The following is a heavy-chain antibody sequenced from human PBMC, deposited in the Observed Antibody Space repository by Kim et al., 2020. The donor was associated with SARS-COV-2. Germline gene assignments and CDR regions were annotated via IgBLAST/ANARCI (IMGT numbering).Heavy chain of an antibody. J-gene: IGHJ6*02. CDR3: ARGGEDIVVVPAAIPGMDV. Sequence: GGSLRLSCAASGFTFSSYSMNWVRQAPGKGLEWVSYISSSSSTIYYADSVKGRFTISRDNAKNSLYLQMNSLRDEDTAVCYCARGGEDIVVVPAAIPGMDVWGQGTTVTVSS. D-gene: IGHD2-2*02. CDR2: ISSSSSTI. CDR1: GFTFSSYS. V-gene: IGHV3-48*02.